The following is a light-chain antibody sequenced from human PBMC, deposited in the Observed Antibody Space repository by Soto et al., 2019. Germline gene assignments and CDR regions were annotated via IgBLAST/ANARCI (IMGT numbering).Light chain of an antibody. V-gene: IGKV3-20*01. J-gene: IGKJ4*01. CDR2: DAS. CDR1: QSVANNY. CDR3: EQYGSTPLT. Sequence: EIVLTQSPGTLSLSPGERATLSRRASQSVANNYLAWYQQKPGQAPRFLMYDASSRATGIPDSFSGSGSGTDFTLTISRLEPEDFAVYYCEQYGSTPLTLGGGTKVEIK.